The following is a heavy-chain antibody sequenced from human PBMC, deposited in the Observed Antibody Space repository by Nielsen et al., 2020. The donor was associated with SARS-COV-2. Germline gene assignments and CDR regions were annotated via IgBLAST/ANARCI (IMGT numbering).Heavy chain of an antibody. V-gene: IGHV5-51*01. Sequence: GESLKISCKGSGYSFTSYWIGWVRQMPGKGLEWMGIIYPGDSDTRYSPPFQGQVTISADKSISTAYLQWSSLKASDTAMYYCARPRLSSGYYFDYWGQGTLVTVSS. CDR1: GYSFTSYW. J-gene: IGHJ4*02. CDR3: ARPRLSSGYYFDY. CDR2: IYPGDSDT. D-gene: IGHD3-22*01.